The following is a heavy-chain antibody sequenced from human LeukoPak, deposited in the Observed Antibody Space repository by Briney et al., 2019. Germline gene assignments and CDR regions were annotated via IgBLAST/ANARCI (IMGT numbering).Heavy chain of an antibody. J-gene: IGHJ2*01. CDR3: AKDRTVGASYWYFDL. D-gene: IGHD1-26*01. CDR2: ISSSTTYI. CDR1: GFTFSSFS. V-gene: IGHV3-21*04. Sequence: PGGSLRLSCAVSGFTFSSFSMNWVRQAPGKGLEWVSSISSSTTYIYYADSVKGRFTISRDSSKNTLFLHMNTLRAEDTAIYYCAKDRTVGASYWYFDLWGRGTLVTVSS.